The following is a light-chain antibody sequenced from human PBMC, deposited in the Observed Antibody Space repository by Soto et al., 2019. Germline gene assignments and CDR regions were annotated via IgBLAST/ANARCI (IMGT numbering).Light chain of an antibody. Sequence: QSALTQPASVSGSPGQSITISCTGTSSDVGGYNYVSWYQQHPGKAPKLMIYDVSNRPSGVSNRFSDSKSGNTASLTISGLQAEDEADYYCSSYTSSSTYVFGTGTKVPS. CDR1: SSDVGGYNY. J-gene: IGLJ1*01. CDR2: DVS. CDR3: SSYTSSSTYV. V-gene: IGLV2-14*01.